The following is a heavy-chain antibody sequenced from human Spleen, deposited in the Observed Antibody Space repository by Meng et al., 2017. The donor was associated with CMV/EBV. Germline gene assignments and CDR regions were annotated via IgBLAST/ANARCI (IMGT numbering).Heavy chain of an antibody. J-gene: IGHJ4*02. D-gene: IGHD3-16*01. V-gene: IGHV3-21*01. CDR3: ARAADFDYVWGSYTVYDSWGQGTLVIVSSGESSQPWGSYTIYDS. Sequence: NSPYIFSADSVTGRFTISRDNAKNSLYLQMNSLRDEDTAVYYCARAADFDYVWGSYTVYDSWGQGTLVIVSSGESSQPWGSYTIYDSWGQGTLVTVSS. CDR2: NSPYI.